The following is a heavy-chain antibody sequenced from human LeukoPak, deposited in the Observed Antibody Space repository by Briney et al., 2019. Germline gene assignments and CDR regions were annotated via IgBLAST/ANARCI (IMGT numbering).Heavy chain of an antibody. CDR3: AKGNGGYYYDSTGYRDGYFDY. CDR1: GFTFSSYW. V-gene: IGHV3-7*03. D-gene: IGHD3-22*01. CDR2: IKQDGSVK. J-gene: IGHJ4*02. Sequence: GGSLRLSCAASGFTFSSYWMSWVRQAPGMGLQWVANIKQDGSVKTYVDSVKGRFTNSRDNSKNTLYLQMNSLRAEDTAVYYCAKGNGGYYYDSTGYRDGYFDYWGQGALVTVSS.